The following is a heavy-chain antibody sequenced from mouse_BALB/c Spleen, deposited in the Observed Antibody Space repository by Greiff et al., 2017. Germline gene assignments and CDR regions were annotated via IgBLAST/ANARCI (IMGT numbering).Heavy chain of an antibody. D-gene: IGHD2-2*01. CDR2: IDPANGNT. J-gene: IGHJ1*01. CDR1: GFNIKDTY. CDR3: ARDGYDEYFDG. V-gene: IGHV14-3*02. Sequence: VQLKQSGAELVKPGASVKLSCTASGFNIKDTYMHWVKQRPEQGLEWIGRIDPANGNTKYDPKFQGKATITADTASNTAYLQLSSLTSEDTAVYYCARDGYDEYFDGWGAGTTVTVSA.